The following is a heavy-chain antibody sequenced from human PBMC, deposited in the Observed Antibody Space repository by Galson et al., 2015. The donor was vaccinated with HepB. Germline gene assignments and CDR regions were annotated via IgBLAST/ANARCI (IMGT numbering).Heavy chain of an antibody. CDR2: IYCSGST. J-gene: IGHJ3*02. D-gene: IGHD3-16*01. V-gene: IGHV4-59*01. CDR1: GGSISSYD. CDR3: ARVGAVNGAHTRRYAFDI. Sequence: ETLSLTCTVSGGSISSYDWSWIRQPPGKGLEWIGYIYCSGSTNYNPSLKSRVTISVDTSKNQFSLKLSSVTAADTAVYYCARVGAVNGAHTRRYAFDIWGQGTMVTVSS.